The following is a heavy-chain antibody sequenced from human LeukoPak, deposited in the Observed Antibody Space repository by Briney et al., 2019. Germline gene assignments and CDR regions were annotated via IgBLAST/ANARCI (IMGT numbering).Heavy chain of an antibody. Sequence: GGSLRLPCAVSGFTYSLYEMHCVRDARGKGLVGVSYISSSGSSIYYADCVKGRFTISRDNAKNSLYLQMSSLRAEDTAVYYCAELGITMIGGVWGKGTTVTISS. CDR1: GFTYSLYE. D-gene: IGHD3-10*02. CDR2: ISSSGSSI. V-gene: IGHV3-48*03. J-gene: IGHJ6*04. CDR3: AELGITMIGGV.